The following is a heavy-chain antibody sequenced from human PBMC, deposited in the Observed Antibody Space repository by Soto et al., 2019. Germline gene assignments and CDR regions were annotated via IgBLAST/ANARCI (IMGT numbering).Heavy chain of an antibody. CDR3: AKCTYQRGYAYGYRGDY. J-gene: IGHJ4*02. D-gene: IGHD5-18*01. CDR2: ISGSGIRT. Sequence: EVQLLESGGGLVQPGGSLRLSCAASGFTFSNYAMTWVRQAPGKGLEWVSVISGSGIRTFYADSVKGRFTISRDNSRNTLDLQMNSLGAEDTAVYYCAKCTYQRGYAYGYRGDYWGQGTLVTVSS. CDR1: GFTFSNYA. V-gene: IGHV3-23*01.